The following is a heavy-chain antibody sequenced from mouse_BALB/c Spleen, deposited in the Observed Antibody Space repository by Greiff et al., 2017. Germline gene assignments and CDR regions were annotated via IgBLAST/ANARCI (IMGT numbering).Heavy chain of an antibody. V-gene: IGHV3-8*02. CDR1: GDSITSGY. D-gene: IGHD3-3*01. CDR2: ISYSGST. CDR3: ARSDPRAYYYAMDY. Sequence: EVHLVESGPSLVKPSQTLSLTCSVTGDSITSGYWNWIRKFPGNKLEYMGYISYSGSTYYNPSLKSRISITRDTSKNQYYLQLNSVTTEDTATYYCARSDPRAYYYAMDYWGQGTSVTVSS. J-gene: IGHJ4*01.